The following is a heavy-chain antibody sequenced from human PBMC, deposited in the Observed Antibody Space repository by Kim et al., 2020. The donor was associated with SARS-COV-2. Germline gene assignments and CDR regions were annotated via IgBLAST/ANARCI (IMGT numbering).Heavy chain of an antibody. CDR3: ARVPHLLWFGESPGYYMDV. D-gene: IGHD3-10*01. CDR1: GFTFSSYS. J-gene: IGHJ6*03. CDR2: ISSSSSYI. Sequence: GGSLRLSCAASGFTFSSYSMNWVRQAPGKGLEWVSSISSSSSYIYYADSVKGRFTISRDNAKNSLYLQMNSLRAEDTAVYYCARVPHLLWFGESPGYYMDVWGKGTTVTVSS. V-gene: IGHV3-21*01.